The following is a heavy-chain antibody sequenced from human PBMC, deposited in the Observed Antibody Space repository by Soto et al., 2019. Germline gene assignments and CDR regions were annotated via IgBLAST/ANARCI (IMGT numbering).Heavy chain of an antibody. CDR3: AKRADGYNKFDY. Sequence: GGSLRLSCAASGFTFSVTGMHWVRQAPGKGLEWVAVISSDGYDKLYADSVKGRFSISRDNSKNPLYLQINSLRSEDTAMCYGAKRADGYNKFDYWGQGALVTVSS. V-gene: IGHV3-30*18. CDR1: GFTFSVTG. J-gene: IGHJ4*02. CDR2: ISSDGYDK. D-gene: IGHD5-12*01.